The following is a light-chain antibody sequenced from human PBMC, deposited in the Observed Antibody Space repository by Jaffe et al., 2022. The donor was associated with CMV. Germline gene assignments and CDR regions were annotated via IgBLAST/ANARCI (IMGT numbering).Light chain of an antibody. CDR3: QQYKSWPLT. J-gene: IGKJ4*01. V-gene: IGKV3-15*01. CDR1: QSVSTM. CDR2: GAS. Sequence: EIVMTQSPATLSLSPGERATLSCRASQSVSTMLAWYQQKPGQAPRLLIYGASTGATGIPGRFSGSGSETGFTLTITSLQSEDLAVYYCQQYKSWPLTFGGGTKVEIK.